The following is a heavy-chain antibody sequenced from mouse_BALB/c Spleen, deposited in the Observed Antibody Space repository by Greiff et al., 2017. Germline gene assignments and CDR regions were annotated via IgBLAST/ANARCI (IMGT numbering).Heavy chain of an antibody. CDR3: TRGVYGSSSYWYFDV. J-gene: IGHJ1*01. Sequence: QVQLQQSGAELVRPGASVKLSCKASGYTFTSYWINWVKQRPGQGLEWIGNIYPSDSYTNYNQKFKDKATLTVDKSSSTAYMQLSSPTSEDSAVYYCTRGVYGSSSYWYFDVWGAGTTVTVSS. V-gene: IGHV1-69*02. CDR2: IYPSDSYT. D-gene: IGHD1-1*01. CDR1: GYTFTSYW.